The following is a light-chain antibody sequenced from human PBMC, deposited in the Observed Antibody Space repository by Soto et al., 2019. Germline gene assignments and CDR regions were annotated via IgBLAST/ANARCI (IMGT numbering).Light chain of an antibody. J-gene: IGLJ1*01. CDR1: SSDVGAYNY. CDR3: SSYTSSSTPYV. Sequence: QSALTQPASVSGSPGQSITISCTGTSSDVGAYNYVSWYQRHPGKAPKLMIYDVSNRPSGVSNRFSGSKSGNTASLTISGLQAEDEADYYCSSYTSSSTPYVFGTGTQLTVL. V-gene: IGLV2-14*01. CDR2: DVS.